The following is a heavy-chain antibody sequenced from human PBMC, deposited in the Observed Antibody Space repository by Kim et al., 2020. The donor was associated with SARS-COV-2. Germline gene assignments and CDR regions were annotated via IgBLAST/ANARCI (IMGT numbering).Heavy chain of an antibody. CDR2: IIPIFGTA. Sequence: SVKVSCKASGGTFSSYAISWVRQAPGQGLEWMGGIIPIFGTANYAQKFQGRVTITADESTSTAYMELSSLRSEDTAVYYCARDYPEYCSGGSCYSRYGDYVPPYYFDYWGQGTLVTVSS. CDR3: ARDYPEYCSGGSCYSRYGDYVPPYYFDY. J-gene: IGHJ4*02. CDR1: GGTFSSYA. D-gene: IGHD2-15*01. V-gene: IGHV1-69*13.